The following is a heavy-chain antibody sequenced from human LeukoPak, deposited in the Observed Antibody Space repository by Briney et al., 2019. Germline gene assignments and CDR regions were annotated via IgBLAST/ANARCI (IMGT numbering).Heavy chain of an antibody. V-gene: IGHV4-30-4*01. J-gene: IGHJ3*02. CDR2: IYYSGST. D-gene: IGHD3-3*01. CDR1: GGSISSGDYY. Sequence: SETLSLTCTVSGGSISSGDYYWSWIRQPPGEGLEWIGYIYYSGSTYYNPSLKSRVTISVDTSKNQFSLKLSSVTAADTAVYYCARAIWTGDFWSGYYILGKNPMAFDIWGQGTMVTVSS. CDR3: ARAIWTGDFWSGYYILGKNPMAFDI.